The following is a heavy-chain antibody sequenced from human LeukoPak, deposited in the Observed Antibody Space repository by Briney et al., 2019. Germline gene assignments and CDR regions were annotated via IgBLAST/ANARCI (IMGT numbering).Heavy chain of an antibody. CDR2: IKQDGSEK. D-gene: IGHD3-3*01. J-gene: IGHJ4*02. V-gene: IGHV3-7*01. CDR1: GFTFSSYW. CDR3: ARDRAGYYDFWSGYFNFDY. Sequence: GGSLRLSCAASGFTFSSYWMSWVRQAPGKGLGWVANIKQDGSEKYYVDSGKGRFTISRDNAKNSLYLQMNSMRAEDTAVYYCARDRAGYYDFWSGYFNFDYWGQGTLVTVSS.